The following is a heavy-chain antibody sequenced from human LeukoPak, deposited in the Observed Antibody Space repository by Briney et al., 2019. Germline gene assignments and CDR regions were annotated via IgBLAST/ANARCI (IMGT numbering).Heavy chain of an antibody. CDR3: AKDRATYYDISYYFDY. Sequence: GGSLRLSCAASGFTFSSYGMHWVRQAPGKGLEWVAVISYDGSNKYYADSVKDRFTISRDNSKNTLYLQMNSLRAEDTAVYYCAKDRATYYDISYYFDYWGQGTLVTVSS. CDR1: GFTFSSYG. J-gene: IGHJ4*02. CDR2: ISYDGSNK. V-gene: IGHV3-30*18. D-gene: IGHD3-9*01.